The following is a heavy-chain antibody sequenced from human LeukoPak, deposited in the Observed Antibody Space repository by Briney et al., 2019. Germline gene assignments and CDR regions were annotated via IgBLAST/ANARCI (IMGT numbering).Heavy chain of an antibody. D-gene: IGHD4-11*01. CDR2: MNPNSGHT. J-gene: IGHJ6*03. CDR3: ARRGITVTSWGYSYYYMDV. V-gene: IGHV1-8*01. CDR1: GYTFSTYE. Sequence: ASVEVSCKASGYTFSTYEINWVRQASGQGLEWMGWMNPNSGHTAYAQKFQGRVTMTRDTSKSTAYLELSSLTSEDTAVYYCARRGITVTSWGYSYYYMDVWGQGSTVTVSS.